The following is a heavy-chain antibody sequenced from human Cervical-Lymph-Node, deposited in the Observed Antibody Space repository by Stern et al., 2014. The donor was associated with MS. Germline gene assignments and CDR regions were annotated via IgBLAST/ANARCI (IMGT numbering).Heavy chain of an antibody. Sequence: EVQLVESGGGLVQPGGSLRLSCAGSGFTFSNYWMYWVRHATGKGLVWIARIHHDGSTTDYADSVKGRFTISRDNAKYKLYLQMNSLRAEDTAVYYCARKKWHYGMDVWGQGTTVTVSS. CDR1: GFTFSNYW. V-gene: IGHV3-74*02. D-gene: IGHD5-12*01. CDR3: ARKKWHYGMDV. CDR2: IHHDGSTT. J-gene: IGHJ6*02.